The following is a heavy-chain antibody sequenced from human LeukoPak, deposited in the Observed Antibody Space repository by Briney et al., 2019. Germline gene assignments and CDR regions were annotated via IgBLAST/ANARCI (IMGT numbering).Heavy chain of an antibody. D-gene: IGHD4/OR15-4a*01. J-gene: IGHJ3*02. V-gene: IGHV3-13*01. CDR3: ARGAKDAFDI. Sequence: GGSLRLSCAASGFTFSSYDMHWVRPATGEGLEWVSDIGTAGDTYYPGSVKGRFTISRENAKNSLYLQMNSLRAGDTAVYYCARGAKDAFDIWGQGTMVTVSS. CDR2: IGTAGDT. CDR1: GFTFSSYD.